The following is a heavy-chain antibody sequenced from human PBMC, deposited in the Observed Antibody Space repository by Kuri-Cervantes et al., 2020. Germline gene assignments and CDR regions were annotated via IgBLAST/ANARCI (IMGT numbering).Heavy chain of an antibody. Sequence: GGSLRLSCAASGFTFSSYGMHWVRQAPGKGLEWVAVIWYDGSNKYYADSVKGRFTISRDNSKNTLYLQMNSLRAEDTAVYYCARDGHMVAQPNWFDPWGQGTLVTVSS. CDR1: GFTFSSYG. CDR2: IWYDGSNK. V-gene: IGHV3-33*01. J-gene: IGHJ5*02. CDR3: ARDGHMVAQPNWFDP. D-gene: IGHD2-21*01.